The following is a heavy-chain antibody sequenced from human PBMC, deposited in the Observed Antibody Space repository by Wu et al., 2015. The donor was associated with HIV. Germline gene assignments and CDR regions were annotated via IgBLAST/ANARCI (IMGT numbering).Heavy chain of an antibody. V-gene: IGHV1-2*02. CDR2: INPKSGGT. D-gene: IGHD3-22*01. J-gene: IGHJ4*02. CDR3: ARGVVNYYDSSGYPLDY. Sequence: QVQLVQSGAEVKKPGASVKVSCKASGYTFTDYFIHWVRQAPGQGLEWMGWINPKSGGTYYAQKFQGRVTVTRDTSTSTAYMELSRLRSDDTAVYYCARGVVNYYDSSGYPLDYWGQGTLVTVSS. CDR1: GYTFTDYF.